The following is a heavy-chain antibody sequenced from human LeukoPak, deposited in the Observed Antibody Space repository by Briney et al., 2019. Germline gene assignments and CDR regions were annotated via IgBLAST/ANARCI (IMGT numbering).Heavy chain of an antibody. D-gene: IGHD2-2*01. CDR3: ARGPTYQPIDS. Sequence: PSETLSLTCTVSGGSISSGNYYWGWIRQPPGKGLEWIASIHYSGTTYYNPSLKSRVTISVDTSKNHFSLKLSSVTAADTAVYYCARGPTYQPIDSWGQGTLVTVSS. J-gene: IGHJ4*02. V-gene: IGHV4-39*02. CDR2: IHYSGTT. CDR1: GGSISSGNYY.